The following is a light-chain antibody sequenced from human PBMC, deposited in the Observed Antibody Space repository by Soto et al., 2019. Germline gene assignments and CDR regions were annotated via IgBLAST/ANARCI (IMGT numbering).Light chain of an antibody. CDR1: QSISSW. CDR3: QQYNSYPYT. J-gene: IGKJ2*01. Sequence: DIQMTQSPSTLSASVGDRVTITCRASQSISSWLAWYQQKPGKAPKLLIYDASSFESGVPSRFSCSGSGTEFTLTISSLQPDDFATYFCQQYNSYPYTFGQGTKLEIK. V-gene: IGKV1-5*01. CDR2: DAS.